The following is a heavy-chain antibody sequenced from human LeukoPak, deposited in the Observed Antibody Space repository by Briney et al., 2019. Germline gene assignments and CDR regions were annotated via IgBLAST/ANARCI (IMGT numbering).Heavy chain of an antibody. CDR3: ARAEWELLYGMDV. CDR1: GFTVSSNY. J-gene: IGHJ6*02. D-gene: IGHD1-26*01. V-gene: IGHV3-53*01. Sequence: GGSLRLSCAASGFTVSSNYMSWVRQAPGKGLEWVSVIYSGGSTYYADSVKGRFTISRDNSKNTLYLQMNSLRAEDTAVYYCARAEWELLYGMDVWGQGTTVTVSS. CDR2: IYSGGST.